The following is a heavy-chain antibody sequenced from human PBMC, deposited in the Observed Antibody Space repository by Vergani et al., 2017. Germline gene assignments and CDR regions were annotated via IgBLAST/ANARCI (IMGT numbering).Heavy chain of an antibody. CDR1: GFDFSSYI. V-gene: IGHV3-48*01. CDR2: VSTGTKSQ. Sequence: QLVESGGGWVQPGGSLRLSCVVSGFDFSSYIMNWVRQAPGKGLEWVSFVSTGTKSQSYAESVKGRFTISRDSAKNSLYLQMDSLRAEDTAVYYCAREYSSTSGRAFDFWGQGTKVTVSS. D-gene: IGHD2-2*01. CDR3: AREYSSTSGRAFDF. J-gene: IGHJ3*01.